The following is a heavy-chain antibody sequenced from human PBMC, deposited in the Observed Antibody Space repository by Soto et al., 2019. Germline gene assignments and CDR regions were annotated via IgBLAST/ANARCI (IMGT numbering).Heavy chain of an antibody. J-gene: IGHJ4*02. CDR2: INPSGGST. V-gene: IGHV1-46*01. D-gene: IGHD1-26*01. CDR1: GYTFTSYY. CDR3: ARDPFGSGSYNTEGYYFDY. Sequence: QVQLVQSGAEVKKPGASVKVSCKASGYTFTSYYMHWVRQAPGQGLEWMGIINPSGGSTSYAQKFQGRVTMTRATSTSTGYMELSSLRSEDTAVYYCARDPFGSGSYNTEGYYFDYWGQGTLVTVSS.